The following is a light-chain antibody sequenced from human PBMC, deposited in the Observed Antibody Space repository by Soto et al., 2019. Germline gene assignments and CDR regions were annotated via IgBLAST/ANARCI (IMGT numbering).Light chain of an antibody. CDR2: EVT. CDR3: CSYRSGNTYV. V-gene: IGLV2-18*02. CDR1: SSDVGSYNR. Sequence: QSALTQPPSVSGSPGQSVTLSCTGTSSDVGSYNRVSWYQQPPGTVPKVMISEVTNRPSGVPERFSGSKSGNTASLTISGLQAEDEADYSCCSYRSGNTYVFGTGTKLTVL. J-gene: IGLJ1*01.